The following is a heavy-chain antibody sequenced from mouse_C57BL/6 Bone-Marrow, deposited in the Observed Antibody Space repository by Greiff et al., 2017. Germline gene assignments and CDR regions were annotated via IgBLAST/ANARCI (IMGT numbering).Heavy chain of an antibody. CDR1: GYAFTNYL. CDR2: INPGSGGT. CDR3: ARSKNWDSWFAY. V-gene: IGHV1-54*01. Sequence: VQLQQSGAELVRPGTSVKVSCKASGYAFTNYLIEWVKQRPGQGLEWIGVINPGSGGTNYNEKFKGKATLTADKSSSNAYMQLSSLTSEYYAVYFCARSKNWDSWFAYWGQGTLVTVSA. J-gene: IGHJ3*01. D-gene: IGHD4-1*01.